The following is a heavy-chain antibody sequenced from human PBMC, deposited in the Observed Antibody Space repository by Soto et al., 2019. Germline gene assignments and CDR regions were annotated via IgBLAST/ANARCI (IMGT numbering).Heavy chain of an antibody. CDR2: TTYDGGIK. Sequence: GGSLRLSCSASGISFSSYGMEGVRLSPGKGLEWVAATTYDGGIKHYVDSVKVRFTMSRDNSKNPLYLQMNSLRVEETATYYCAGALENPYFYYALNVWGQGTTVTVSS. CDR3: AGALENPYFYYALNV. D-gene: IGHD1-1*01. V-gene: IGHV3-30*03. CDR1: GISFSSYG. J-gene: IGHJ6*02.